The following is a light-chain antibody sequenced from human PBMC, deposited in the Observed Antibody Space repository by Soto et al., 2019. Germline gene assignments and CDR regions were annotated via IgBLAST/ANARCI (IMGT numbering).Light chain of an antibody. CDR1: QPISNY. Sequence: DVQLTQSPSSLSASVGDRVTITCRARQPISNYLNWYQQKAGEAPTVLIFGASSLQAGVPSKFSDSEYGTDFTLIINNLPPDDFATYYCQQTHAVPLTFGQGTRLESK. CDR2: GAS. CDR3: QQTHAVPLT. V-gene: IGKV1-39*01. J-gene: IGKJ5*01.